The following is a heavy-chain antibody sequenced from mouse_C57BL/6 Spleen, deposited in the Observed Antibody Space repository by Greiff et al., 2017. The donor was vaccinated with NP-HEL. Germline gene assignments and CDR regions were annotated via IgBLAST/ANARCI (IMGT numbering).Heavy chain of an antibody. CDR2: IYPGSGNT. CDR1: GYSFTSYY. Sequence: VQLQQSGPELVKPGASVKISCKASGYSFTSYYIHWVKQRPGQGLEWIGWIYPGSGNTKYNEKFKGKATLTADTSSSTAYMQLSSLTSEDSAVYYCARGREGGYFDYWGQGTTLTVSS. J-gene: IGHJ2*01. V-gene: IGHV1-66*01. CDR3: ARGREGGYFDY.